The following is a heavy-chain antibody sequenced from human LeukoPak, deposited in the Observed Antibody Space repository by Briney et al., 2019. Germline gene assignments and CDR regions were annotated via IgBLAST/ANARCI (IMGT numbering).Heavy chain of an antibody. J-gene: IGHJ4*02. CDR1: GYSISSGYY. Sequence: SETLSLTCTVSGYSISSGYYWGWIRQPPGKGLEWIGSIYHSGSTYYNPSLKSRVTISVDTSKNQFSLKLSSVTAADTAVYYCARGLTGVLVYWGQGTLVTVSS. D-gene: IGHD6-13*01. CDR3: ARGLTGVLVY. V-gene: IGHV4-38-2*02. CDR2: IYHSGST.